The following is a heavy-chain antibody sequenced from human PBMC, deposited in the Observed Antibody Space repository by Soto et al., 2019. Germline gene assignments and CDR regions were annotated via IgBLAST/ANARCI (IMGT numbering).Heavy chain of an antibody. V-gene: IGHV3-48*02. CDR3: ARDVGFQWELLSDAFDS. CDR1: GFTFSSYS. CDR2: ISSSSSTI. D-gene: IGHD1-26*01. Sequence: GGSLRLSCAASGFTFSSYSMNWVRQAPGKGLEWVSYISSSSSTIYYADSVKGRFTISRDNAKNSLYLQMNSLRDEDTAVYYCARDVGFQWELLSDAFDSWGQGKMVTVSS. J-gene: IGHJ3*02.